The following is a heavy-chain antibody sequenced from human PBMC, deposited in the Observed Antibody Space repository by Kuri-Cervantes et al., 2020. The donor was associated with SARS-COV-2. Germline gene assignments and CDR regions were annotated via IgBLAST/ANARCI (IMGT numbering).Heavy chain of an antibody. CDR2: IYYSGST. D-gene: IGHD6-13*01. CDR3: AVYSSSPYYYYYMDV. Sequence: SETLSLTCTVSGGSISSSSYYWGWIRQPPGKGLEWIGSIYYSGSTYYNPSLKSRVTISVDTSKNQFSLKLSSVTAADTAVYYCAVYSSSPYYYYYMDVWGKGTTVTVSS. CDR1: GGSISSSSYY. V-gene: IGHV4-39*07. J-gene: IGHJ6*03.